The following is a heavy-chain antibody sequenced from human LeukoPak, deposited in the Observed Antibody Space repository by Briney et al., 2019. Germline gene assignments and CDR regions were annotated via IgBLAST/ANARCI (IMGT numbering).Heavy chain of an antibody. CDR2: ISSSGGTT. CDR3: ARVFQTYYMDG. J-gene: IGHJ6*03. V-gene: IGHV3-23*01. CDR1: GFNFGTSP. Sequence: PGGSLRLSCAASGFNFGTSPMRWVRQAPGKGLEWVSAISSSGGTTYYADSVKGRFTISRDNSKNTLSLQMNGLRTEDTAVYYCARVFQTYYMDGWGKGTTVSVSS.